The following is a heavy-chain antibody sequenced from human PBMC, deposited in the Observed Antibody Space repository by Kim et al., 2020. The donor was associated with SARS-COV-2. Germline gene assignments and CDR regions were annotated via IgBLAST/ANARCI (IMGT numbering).Heavy chain of an antibody. J-gene: IGHJ6*02. D-gene: IGHD3-10*01. Sequence: ASVKVSCTTSGYTFSSYFIHWVRQAPEQGLEWMGVFNPSESDAATMSAQKFQGRFTMTVDTSTSTAYMELNSLRSDDTAIYYCARAQVPRGEYFFFGMDVWGQGTPVTVSS. CDR2: FNPSESDAAT. CDR3: ARAQVPRGEYFFFGMDV. V-gene: IGHV1-46*01. CDR1: GYTFSSYF.